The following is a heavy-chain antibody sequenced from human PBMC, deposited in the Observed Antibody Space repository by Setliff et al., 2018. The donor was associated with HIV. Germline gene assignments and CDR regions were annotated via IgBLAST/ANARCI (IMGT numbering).Heavy chain of an antibody. V-gene: IGHV3-7*03. CDR3: VGDSSRPGGITPP. D-gene: IGHD3-16*01. CDR1: GFTFINYY. Sequence: PGGSLRLSCAASGFTFINYYMAWVRQRPGKGLEWVANINLDGSGTHYVDSVKGRFNISRGNAKNSLYLRLNSLRVDDTGVYYCVGDSSRPGGITPPWGQGTLVTVSS. CDR2: INLDGSGT. J-gene: IGHJ5*02.